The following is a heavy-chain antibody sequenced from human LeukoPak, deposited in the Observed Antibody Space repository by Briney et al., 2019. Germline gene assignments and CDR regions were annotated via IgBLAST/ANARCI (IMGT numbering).Heavy chain of an antibody. V-gene: IGHV3-30*02. CDR3: ASDDY. Sequence: GGSLRLSCAASGFTFSTYGMHWVRQAPGKGLEWVAFIRDDGSNKHYVDSVKGRFTISRDSSKNTLYLQMNSLRAEDTAIYYCASDDYWGQGTLVAVSS. J-gene: IGHJ4*02. CDR2: IRDDGSNK. CDR1: GFTFSTYG.